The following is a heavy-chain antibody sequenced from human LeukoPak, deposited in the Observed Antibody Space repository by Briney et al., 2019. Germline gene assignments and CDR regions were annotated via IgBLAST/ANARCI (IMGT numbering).Heavy chain of an antibody. CDR1: GFTFSSYE. CDR3: AREKYDILTGYSADAFDI. J-gene: IGHJ3*02. CDR2: ISSSGSTI. Sequence: GGSLRLSCAASGFTFSSYEMNWVRQAPGTGLEWISYISSSGSTIYYADSVKGRFTISRDNAKNSLYLQMNSLRAEDTAVYYCAREKYDILTGYSADAFDIWGQGTMVTVSS. D-gene: IGHD3-9*01. V-gene: IGHV3-48*03.